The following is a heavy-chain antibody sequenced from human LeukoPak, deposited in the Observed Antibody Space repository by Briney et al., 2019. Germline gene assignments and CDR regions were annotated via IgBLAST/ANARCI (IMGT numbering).Heavy chain of an antibody. CDR3: ANTNGNCCANTNGN. V-gene: IGHV3-53*01. D-gene: IGHD2-2*01. J-gene: IGHJ4*02. CDR2: IYSAGNT. Sequence: PGGSLRLSCAASGFTVSTNYMSRVRQAPGKGLEWVSVIYSAGNTYYADSVKGRFTISRDNSKNTLYLQMNNLTAEDTAVYYCANTNGNCCANTNGNWGQGTLVTVSS. CDR1: GFTVSTNY.